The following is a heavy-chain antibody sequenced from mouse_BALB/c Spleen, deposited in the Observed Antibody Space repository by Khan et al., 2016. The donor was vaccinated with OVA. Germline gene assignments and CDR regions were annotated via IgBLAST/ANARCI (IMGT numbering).Heavy chain of an antibody. CDR1: GYTFTSYY. CDR3: ARSDSGAVFAY. CDR2: IYPTYVDT. J-gene: IGHJ2*01. V-gene: IGHV1S56*01. Sequence: QVQLQQSGPELVKPGASVRISCKASGYTFTSYYIHWVRQRPGQGLEWIGWIYPTYVDTKYNEKFKDKATLTADKSSSAAYMQFSSLTSEDAAGYFCARSDSGAVFAYWGQGTTLTVSS. D-gene: IGHD4-1*01.